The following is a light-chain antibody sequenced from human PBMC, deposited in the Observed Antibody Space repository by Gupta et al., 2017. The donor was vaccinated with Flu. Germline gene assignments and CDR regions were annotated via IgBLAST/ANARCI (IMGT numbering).Light chain of an antibody. V-gene: IGKV2-28*01. CDR1: QSLLHSNGYNY. J-gene: IGKJ2*01. Sequence: ITHAPLSLAVTPGEPASISCRSSQSLLHSNGYNYLHWYLQKPGQSPQLLIYLGSNRASGVPDRFSGSGSGTDFTLKISRVEAEDVGIYFCMQVIQTPYTFGQGTKLEIK. CDR2: LGS. CDR3: MQVIQTPYT.